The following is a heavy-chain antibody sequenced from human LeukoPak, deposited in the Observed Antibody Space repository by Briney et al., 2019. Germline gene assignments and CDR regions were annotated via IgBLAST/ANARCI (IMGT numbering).Heavy chain of an antibody. D-gene: IGHD4/OR15-4a*01. V-gene: IGHV3-48*03. CDR2: ISGSGSTV. CDR1: GFTFSSYE. Sequence: GGSLRLSCAASGFTFSSYEMNWVRQAPGKGLEWVSYISGSGSTVYYADSVKGRFTISRDNAKNSLYLQMNSLRAEDTAVYYFGRDRYGGKLDVFDIWAKGQWSPSLQ. J-gene: IGHJ3*02. CDR3: GRDRYGGKLDVFDI.